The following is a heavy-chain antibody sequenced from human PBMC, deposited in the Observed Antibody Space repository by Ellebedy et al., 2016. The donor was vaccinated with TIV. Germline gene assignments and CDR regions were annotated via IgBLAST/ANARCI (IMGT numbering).Heavy chain of an antibody. Sequence: GESLKISCAATGFTFSSYAMSWVRQAPGKGLEWVSVISGGGGSTHYADSVKGRFTISRDNSKNTLYLQMNSLTAEDTAVYWCAKMGTYNYGSESLHYGGTFDYWGQGTLVTVSS. J-gene: IGHJ4*02. CDR3: AKMGTYNYGSESLHYGGTFDY. D-gene: IGHD3-10*01. CDR1: GFTFSSYA. V-gene: IGHV3-23*01. CDR2: ISGGGGST.